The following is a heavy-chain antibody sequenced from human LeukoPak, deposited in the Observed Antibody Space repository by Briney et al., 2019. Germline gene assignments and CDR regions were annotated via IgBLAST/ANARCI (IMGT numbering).Heavy chain of an antibody. CDR3: ARRVGSSWALDY. Sequence: PSETLSLTCTVSGDSIRSSHWSWIRQPPGKGLEWVSVIYSGGPTYYADSVKGRFTISRDNSKNTLYLQMNSLRAEDTAVYYCARRVGSSWALDYWGQGTLVTVSS. V-gene: IGHV3-66*04. CDR2: IYSGGPT. D-gene: IGHD6-13*01. CDR1: GDSIRSSH. J-gene: IGHJ4*02.